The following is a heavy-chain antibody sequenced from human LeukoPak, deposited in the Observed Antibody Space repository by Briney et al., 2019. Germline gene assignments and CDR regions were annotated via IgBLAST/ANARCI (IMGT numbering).Heavy chain of an antibody. CDR1: GGSISSGGYS. CDR3: AREGVDQPPGY. J-gene: IGHJ4*02. CDR2: IYHSGST. D-gene: IGHD2-8*01. V-gene: IGHV4-30-2*05. Sequence: PSQTLSLTCAVSGGSISSGGYSWSWIRQPPGKGLEWIGYIYHSGSTYYNPSLKSRVTIPVDTSKNQFSLKLSSVTAADTAVYYCAREGVDQPPGYWGQGTLVTVSS.